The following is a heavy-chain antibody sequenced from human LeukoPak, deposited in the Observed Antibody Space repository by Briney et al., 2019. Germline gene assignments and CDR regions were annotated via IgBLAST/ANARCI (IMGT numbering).Heavy chain of an antibody. CDR3: ATDYYDSSGSFDY. D-gene: IGHD3-22*01. CDR2: IWYDGSNK. Sequence: GGSLRLSCAASGFTFSSYGMHWVRQAPGKGLEWVAVIWYDGSNKYYADSVKGRFTISRDNSKNTLYLQMNSLRAEDTAVYYCATDYYDSSGSFDYWGQGTLVTVSS. J-gene: IGHJ4*02. CDR1: GFTFSSYG. V-gene: IGHV3-33*01.